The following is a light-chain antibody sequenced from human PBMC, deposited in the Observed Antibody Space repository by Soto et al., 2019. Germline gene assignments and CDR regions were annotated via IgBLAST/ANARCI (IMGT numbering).Light chain of an antibody. CDR3: QTWGTGLYVV. V-gene: IGLV4-69*01. J-gene: IGLJ2*01. CDR2: LNSDGSH. CDR1: SGHSNYA. Sequence: QLVLTQSPSASASLGASVKLTCTLSSGHSNYAIAWHQQQPEKGPRYLMKLNSDGSHSKGDGIPDRFSGSSSGAERYLTISGLQSEDEGDYYCQTWGTGLYVVFGGGTKLTVL.